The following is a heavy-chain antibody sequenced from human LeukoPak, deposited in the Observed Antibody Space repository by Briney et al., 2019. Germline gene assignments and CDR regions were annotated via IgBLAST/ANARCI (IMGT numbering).Heavy chain of an antibody. CDR1: GGSISTYY. V-gene: IGHV4-59*01. CDR3: ARGRLTVGATCYDY. D-gene: IGHD1-26*01. J-gene: IGHJ4*02. CDR2: IYYSGST. Sequence: KPSETLSLTCTVSGGSISTYYWSWIRQPPGKGLEWIGYIYYSGSTNYNPSLKSRVTISVDTSKNQFSLKLSSVTAADTAVHFCARGRLTVGATCYDYWGQGTLVTVSS.